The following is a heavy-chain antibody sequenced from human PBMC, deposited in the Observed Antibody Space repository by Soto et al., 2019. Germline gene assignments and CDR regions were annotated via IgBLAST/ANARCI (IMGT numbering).Heavy chain of an antibody. CDR3: ARTYCAADCPRRDFDY. CDR1: AYILSSYN. J-gene: IGHJ4*02. V-gene: IGHV1-46*01. CDR2: INPSGGRT. Sequence: ASVKVSCKASAYILSSYNMHWVRQAPGQGLEWMGIINPSGGRTSYAQKFQDRVTMTRDTSTSTVYMELSSLRSDDTAVYYCARTYCAADCPRRDFDYWGQGTLVTVSS. D-gene: IGHD2-21*02.